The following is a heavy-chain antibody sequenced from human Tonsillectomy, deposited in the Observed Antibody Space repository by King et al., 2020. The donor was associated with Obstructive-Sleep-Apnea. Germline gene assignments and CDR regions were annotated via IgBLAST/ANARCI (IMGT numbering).Heavy chain of an antibody. CDR1: GGSITTYY. V-gene: IGHV4-59*12. D-gene: IGHD4-23*01. J-gene: IGHJ4*02. CDR3: AGESGGNSPFDF. CDR2: IYNTGST. Sequence: PLQESGPGLVKPSETLSLICTVSGGSITTYYWSWLRQPPGKGLEWIGYIYNTGSTFQNPSLESRVTMSADTSKNQFSLKLMSVSAADTAVYYCAGESGGNSPFDFWGQGILVTVSS.